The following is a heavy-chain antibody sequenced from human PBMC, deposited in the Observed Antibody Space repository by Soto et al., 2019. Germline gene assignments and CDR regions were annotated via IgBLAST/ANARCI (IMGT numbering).Heavy chain of an antibody. CDR3: ARGFSGGHADWFDP. V-gene: IGHV1-3*01. CDR2: INAGNGNT. Sequence: QVQLVQSGAEVKKPGASVKVSCKASGYTITSYAMHWVRQAPGQRLEWMGWINAGNGNTKYSQKFQGRVTITRDTSASTAYMELSSLRSEDTAVYYCARGFSGGHADWFDPWGQGTLVTVPS. D-gene: IGHD2-15*01. J-gene: IGHJ5*02. CDR1: GYTITSYA.